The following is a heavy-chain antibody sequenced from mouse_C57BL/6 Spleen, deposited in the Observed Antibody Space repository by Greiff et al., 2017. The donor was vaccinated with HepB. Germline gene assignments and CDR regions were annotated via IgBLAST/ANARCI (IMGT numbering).Heavy chain of an antibody. V-gene: IGHV5-17*01. CDR1: GFTFSDYG. D-gene: IGHD2-13*01. J-gene: IGHJ1*03. Sequence: EVQLVESGGGLVKPGGSLKLSCAASGFTFSDYGMHWVRQAPEKGLEWVAYISSGSSTIYYADTVKGRFTISRDNAKNTLFLQMTSLRSEDTAMYYCARMRLLIGYFDVWGTGTTVTVSS. CDR2: ISSGSSTI. CDR3: ARMRLLIGYFDV.